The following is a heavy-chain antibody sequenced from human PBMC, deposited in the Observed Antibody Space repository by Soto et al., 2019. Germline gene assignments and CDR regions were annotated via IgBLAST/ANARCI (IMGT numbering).Heavy chain of an antibody. CDR2: ISYDGSNK. V-gene: IGHV3-30*18. CDR3: AKAQLWSEFDY. Sequence: GGSLRLSCAASGFTFSSYGMHWVRQAPGKGLEWVAVISYDGSNKYYADSVKGRFTISRDNSKNTLYLQMNSLRAEDTAVYYCAKAQLWSEFDYWGQGTLVTVSS. J-gene: IGHJ4*02. CDR1: GFTFSSYG. D-gene: IGHD5-18*01.